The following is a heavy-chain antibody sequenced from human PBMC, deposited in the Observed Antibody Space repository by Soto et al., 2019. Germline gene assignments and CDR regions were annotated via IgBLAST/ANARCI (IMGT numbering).Heavy chain of an antibody. CDR2: INVGNGNT. J-gene: IGHJ5*02. V-gene: IGHV1-3*01. D-gene: IGHD6-13*01. CDR3: ARAAALGTWFDP. Sequence: GASVKVSCKASGHTFSTLAMHWVRQAPGQRLEWMGWINVGNGNTKYSQKFQGRVTITRDTSASTAYLELSSLRSEDTAVYYCARAAALGTWFDPWGQGTLVTVSS. CDR1: GHTFSTLA.